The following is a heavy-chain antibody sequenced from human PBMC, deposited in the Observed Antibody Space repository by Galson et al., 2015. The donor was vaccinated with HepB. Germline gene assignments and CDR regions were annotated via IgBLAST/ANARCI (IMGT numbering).Heavy chain of an antibody. D-gene: IGHD6-19*01. Sequence: SLRLSCAASGFTFSSYWMSWVRQAPGKGLEWVANIKQDGSEKYYVDFVKGRFTISKDNAKNSLYLQMNSLRAEDTSEYYCARDRQQWLVVGFDIWGQRTMVTVSS. CDR2: IKQDGSEK. CDR1: GFTFSSYW. V-gene: IGHV3-7*03. CDR3: ARDRQQWLVVGFDI. J-gene: IGHJ3*02.